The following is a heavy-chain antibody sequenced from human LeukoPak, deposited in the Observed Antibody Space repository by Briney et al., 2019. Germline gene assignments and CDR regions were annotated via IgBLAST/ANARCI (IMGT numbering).Heavy chain of an antibody. CDR1: GYTFTSYG. CDR3: ARVRDCSSTSCYVGTDY. D-gene: IGHD2-2*01. CDR2: ISAYNGNT. V-gene: IGHV1-18*01. J-gene: IGHJ4*02. Sequence: ASVKVSCKAPGYTFTSYGISWVRQAPGQGLEWMGWISAYNGNTNYAQKLQGRVTMTTDTSTSTAYMELRSLRSDDTAVYYCARVRDCSSTSCYVGTDYWGQGTLVTVSS.